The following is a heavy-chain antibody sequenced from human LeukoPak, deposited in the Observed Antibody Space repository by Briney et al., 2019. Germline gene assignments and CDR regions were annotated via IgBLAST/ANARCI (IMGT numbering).Heavy chain of an antibody. J-gene: IGHJ4*02. V-gene: IGHV3-30*18. CDR2: ISYDGSNK. Sequence: GGSLRLSCAASGFTFSSYGMHWVRQAPGKGLEWVAVISYDGSNKYYADSMKGRFTISRDNSKNTLYLQMNSLRAEDTAVYYCAKDQGYYDSSGYYWDSYYFDYWGQGTLVTVSS. D-gene: IGHD3-22*01. CDR1: GFTFSSYG. CDR3: AKDQGYYDSSGYYWDSYYFDY.